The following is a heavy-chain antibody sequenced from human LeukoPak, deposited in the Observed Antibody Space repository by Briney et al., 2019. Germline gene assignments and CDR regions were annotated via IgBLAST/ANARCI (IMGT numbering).Heavy chain of an antibody. D-gene: IGHD1-26*01. CDR1: GFTVSSNY. CDR3: ARVWELYYFDY. CDR2: IYNGGST. Sequence: RGSLRLSCAASGFTVSSNYMSWVRQAPGKGLEGVSIIYNGGSTYYADSVKGRFTISRDNSKNTLYLQMNSLRAEDTAVYYCARVWELYYFDYWGQGTLVTVSS. J-gene: IGHJ4*02. V-gene: IGHV3-53*01.